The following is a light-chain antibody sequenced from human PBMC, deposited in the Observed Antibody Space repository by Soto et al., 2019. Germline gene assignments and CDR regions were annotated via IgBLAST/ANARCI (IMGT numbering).Light chain of an antibody. V-gene: IGKV3-20*01. J-gene: IGKJ1*01. CDR3: QQYGSSPRT. Sequence: IVLTQSPCTLSLSPGEGATLSCRASQSVSSSYLAWYQQKPGQAPRLLIYGASSRATGIPDRFSGSGSGTDFTLTISRLEPEDFAVYYCQQYGSSPRTFGQGTKVDI. CDR2: GAS. CDR1: QSVSSSY.